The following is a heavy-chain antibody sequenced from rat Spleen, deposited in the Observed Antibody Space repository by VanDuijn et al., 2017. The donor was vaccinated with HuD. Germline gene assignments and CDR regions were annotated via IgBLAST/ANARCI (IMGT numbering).Heavy chain of an antibody. D-gene: IGHD1-3*01. CDR3: ARHSGTTVATGYFDY. J-gene: IGHJ2*01. V-gene: IGHV5-7*01. CDR1: GFTFSDYN. CDR2: ISYDGSST. Sequence: EVQLVESGGGLVQPGRSLKLSCAASGFTFSDYNMAWVRQAPKKGLEWVATISYDGSSTYYRDSVKGRFTISRDNAKSTLYLQMDSLRSEDTASYYCARHSGTTVATGYFDYWGQGVMVTVSS.